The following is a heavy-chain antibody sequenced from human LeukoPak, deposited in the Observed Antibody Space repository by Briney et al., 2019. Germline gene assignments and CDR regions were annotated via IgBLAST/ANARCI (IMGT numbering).Heavy chain of an antibody. CDR2: IIHSGNT. J-gene: IGHJ2*01. V-gene: IGHV4-34*01. Sequence: PSETLSLTCGVYGGSFSAYYWTWVRQPPGRGLEWIGDIIHSGNTNYNPSLKSRVTISVDTSKNQFSLKLSSVTAADTAVYYCARGLGVTIFGVVIDWYFDLWGRGTLVTVSS. CDR3: ARGLGVTIFGVVIDWYFDL. CDR1: GGSFSAYY. D-gene: IGHD3-3*01.